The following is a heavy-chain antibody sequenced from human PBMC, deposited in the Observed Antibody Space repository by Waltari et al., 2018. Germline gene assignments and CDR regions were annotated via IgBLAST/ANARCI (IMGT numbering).Heavy chain of an antibody. Sequence: EVQLVESGGGLVQPGGSLRLSCAASGFTFSSYEMNWVRQAPGKGLEWVAYRSSSGSTMYDADPVKCRFTSSRDNAKNSLYLQMNSLRAEDTAVYYCARRTGTIQAAHFDYWGQGTLVTVSS. CDR1: GFTFSSYE. J-gene: IGHJ4*02. CDR2: RSSSGSTM. CDR3: ARRTGTIQAAHFDY. D-gene: IGHD1-1*01. V-gene: IGHV3-48*03.